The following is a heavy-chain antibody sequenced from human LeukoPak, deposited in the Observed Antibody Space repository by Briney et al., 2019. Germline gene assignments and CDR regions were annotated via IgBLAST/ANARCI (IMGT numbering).Heavy chain of an antibody. V-gene: IGHV4-39*01. CDR3: ARRRYYDGSGYLE. CDR2: IYYSGRT. J-gene: IGHJ1*01. CDR1: GDSVSRSDSY. Sequence: SETLSLTCSVSGDSVSRSDSYWDWIRQPPGKGLEWIGTIYYSGRTYYSPSLKSRVTMSVDPSNNQFSLNLRSVTTADTALYYCARRRYYDGSGYLEWGQGTLLSVSS. D-gene: IGHD3-22*01.